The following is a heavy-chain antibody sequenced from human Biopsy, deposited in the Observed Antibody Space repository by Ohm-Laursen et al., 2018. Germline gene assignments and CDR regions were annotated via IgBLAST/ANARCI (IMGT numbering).Heavy chain of an antibody. J-gene: IGHJ2*01. CDR2: ISDIGSST. D-gene: IGHD2-15*01. V-gene: IGHV3-23*01. CDR1: GFTFSNYA. Sequence: GSLRLSCSASGFTFSNYAMTWVRQAPGKGLEWVSAISDIGSSTFYSDPVKGRFTISRDNSKKTLYLQMNSLRAEDTAIYYCAKDQPDLAVVVAAHWYFDLWGRGTLVTVSS. CDR3: AKDQPDLAVVVAAHWYFDL.